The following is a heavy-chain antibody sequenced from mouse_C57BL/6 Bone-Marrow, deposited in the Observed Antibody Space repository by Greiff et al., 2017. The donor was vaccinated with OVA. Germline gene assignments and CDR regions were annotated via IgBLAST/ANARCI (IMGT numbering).Heavy chain of an antibody. CDR1: GYTFTDYY. CDR3: ARWTTVYFDY. CDR2: INPNNGGT. V-gene: IGHV1-26*01. J-gene: IGHJ2*01. Sequence: VQLQQSGPELVKPGASVKISCKASGYTFTDYYMNWVKQSHGKSLEWIGDINPNNGGTSYNQKFKGKATLTVDKSSSTAYMELRSLTSEDSAVYYCARWTTVYFDYWGQGTTLTVSS. D-gene: IGHD1-1*01.